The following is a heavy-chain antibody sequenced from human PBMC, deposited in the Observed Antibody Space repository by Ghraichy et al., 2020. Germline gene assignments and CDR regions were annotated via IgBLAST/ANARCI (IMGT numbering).Heavy chain of an antibody. CDR2: ISGSGGST. Sequence: GGSLRLSCAASGFTFSSYAMSWVRQAPGKGLEWVSAISGSGGSTYYADSVKGRFTISRDNSKNTLYLQMNSLRAEDTAVYYCANAETMITFGGVIVRVWGQETLVTVSS. J-gene: IGHJ4*02. D-gene: IGHD3-16*02. V-gene: IGHV3-23*01. CDR3: ANAETMITFGGVIVRV. CDR1: GFTFSSYA.